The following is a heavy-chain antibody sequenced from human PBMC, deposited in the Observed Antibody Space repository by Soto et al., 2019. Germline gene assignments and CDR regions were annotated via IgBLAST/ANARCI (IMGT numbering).Heavy chain of an antibody. J-gene: IGHJ4*02. Sequence: PSETLSLTCTVSGGSMSNYYWSWIRQPPGKGLEWIGYIYYTGSTNYNPSLKSRVTLSLDTSKSQFSLNLSSVTAADTAVYYCARDRYTSGWYSDYWGQGTLVTVSS. CDR1: GGSMSNYY. V-gene: IGHV4-59*01. CDR3: ARDRYTSGWYSDY. CDR2: IYYTGST. D-gene: IGHD6-19*01.